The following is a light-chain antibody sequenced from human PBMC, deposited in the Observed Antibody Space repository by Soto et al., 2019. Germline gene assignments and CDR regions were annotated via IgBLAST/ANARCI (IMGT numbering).Light chain of an antibody. CDR1: QSISSY. CDR3: QQIYSTPPIT. CDR2: AAS. J-gene: IGKJ5*01. Sequence: DIQMTQSPSSLSASVGDRVTITARASQSISSYLNWYQQKPGKAPKLLIYAASSLQSGVPSRFSGSGSGTDFTLPISSLQPEDFATYYCQQIYSTPPITFGQGTRLEIK. V-gene: IGKV1-39*01.